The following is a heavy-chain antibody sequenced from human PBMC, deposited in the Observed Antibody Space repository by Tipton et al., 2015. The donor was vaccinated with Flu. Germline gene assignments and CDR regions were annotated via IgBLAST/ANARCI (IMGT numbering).Heavy chain of an antibody. CDR3: ARGILKSGSYLYYFDY. CDR1: GGSISSGNYY. D-gene: IGHD1-26*01. V-gene: IGHV4-61*02. J-gene: IGHJ4*02. CDR2: IYTSGST. Sequence: TLSITCTVSGGSISSGNYYWSWIRQPAGKGLEWIGRIYTSGSTNYKPSLKSRVTISVDTSKNQFPLKLSSVTAADTAVYYCARGILKSGSYLYYFDYWGPGTLVTVSS.